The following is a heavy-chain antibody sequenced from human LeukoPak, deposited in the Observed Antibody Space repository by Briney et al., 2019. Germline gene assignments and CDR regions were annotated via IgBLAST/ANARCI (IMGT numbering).Heavy chain of an antibody. J-gene: IGHJ6*03. Sequence: ASVKVSCKASGYTFTSYDMNWVRQATGQGREWMGWMNPNSGNTGYAQKFQGRVTMTKNTSITTAYMELSSLRSEDTAVYYCARALSWTTESYYYMDVWGKGTTVTVSS. CDR2: MNPNSGNT. CDR1: GYTFTSYD. D-gene: IGHD3/OR15-3a*01. V-gene: IGHV1-8*01. CDR3: ARALSWTTESYYYMDV.